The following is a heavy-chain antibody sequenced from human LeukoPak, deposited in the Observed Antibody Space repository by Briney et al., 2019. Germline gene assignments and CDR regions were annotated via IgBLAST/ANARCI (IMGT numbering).Heavy chain of an antibody. CDR1: GYSLSELS. Sequence: ASVKVSCKVSGYSLSELSMHWVRQAPGKGLEWMGGFDPENGEAVHAQKFQGRVTMTEDTSTDTSYMELNSLKSEDTAVYYCAAGGVYDPLDNWGQGTLVTVSS. D-gene: IGHD2-8*01. CDR3: AAGGVYDPLDN. J-gene: IGHJ4*02. CDR2: FDPENGEA. V-gene: IGHV1-24*01.